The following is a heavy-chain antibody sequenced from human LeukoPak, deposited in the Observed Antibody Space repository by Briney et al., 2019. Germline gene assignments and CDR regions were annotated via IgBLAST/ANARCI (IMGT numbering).Heavy chain of an antibody. CDR3: ARDFERGVYLDY. J-gene: IGHJ4*02. Sequence: GGSLRLYCAASGFTFSSYGMHWVRQAPGKGLEWVAVIWYDGSNKYYADSVKGRFTISRDNSKNTLYLQMNSLRAEDTAVYYCARDFERGVYLDYWGQGTLVTVSS. CDR1: GFTFSSYG. CDR2: IWYDGSNK. D-gene: IGHD3-9*01. V-gene: IGHV3-33*01.